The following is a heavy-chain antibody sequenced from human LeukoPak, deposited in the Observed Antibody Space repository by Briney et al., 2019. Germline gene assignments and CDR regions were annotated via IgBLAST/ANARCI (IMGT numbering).Heavy chain of an antibody. J-gene: IGHJ3*01. CDR2: ISDSAVST. CDR3: ARAELLTIRGFDA. Sequence: GGSLRLSCVASGFTFRKYAMAWVRQAPGKGLEWVSIISDSAVSTYYSDSVKGRFTISRDNSNNTVFLQMHSLRAEDTVMYYCARAELLTIRGFDAWGQGTMVTVSS. CDR1: GFTFRKYA. D-gene: IGHD1-14*01. V-gene: IGHV3-23*01.